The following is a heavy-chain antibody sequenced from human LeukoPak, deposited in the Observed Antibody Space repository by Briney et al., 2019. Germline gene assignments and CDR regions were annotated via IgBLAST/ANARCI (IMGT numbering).Heavy chain of an antibody. CDR3: AKDIYCGGDCYIRAGDS. CDR1: GFTFITYW. CDR2: INPDGSTT. V-gene: IGHV3-74*01. Sequence: GGSLRLSCAASGFTFITYWMHWVRQAPGKGLVWVSRINPDGSTTSYADSVKGRFTVSRDNAKNTLYLQMNSLRAEDTAIYYCAKDIYCGGDCYIRAGDSWGQGTLVTVSS. J-gene: IGHJ4*02. D-gene: IGHD2-21*02.